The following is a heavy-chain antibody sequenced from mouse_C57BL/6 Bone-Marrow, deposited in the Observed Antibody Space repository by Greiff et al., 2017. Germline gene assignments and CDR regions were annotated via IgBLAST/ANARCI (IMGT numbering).Heavy chain of an antibody. CDR3: AKKLY. J-gene: IGHJ3*01. Sequence: EVQLQQSGPELVKPGASVKISCKASGYTFTDYYLNWVKQSHGKSLEWIGDINPNNGGTSYNQKFKGKATLTVDKSSSTAYMELRSLTSEDSAVYYCAKKLYWGQGTLVTVSA. V-gene: IGHV1-26*01. CDR1: GYTFTDYY. CDR2: INPNNGGT.